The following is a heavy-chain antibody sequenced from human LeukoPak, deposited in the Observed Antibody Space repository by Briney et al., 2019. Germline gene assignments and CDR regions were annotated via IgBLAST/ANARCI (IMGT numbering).Heavy chain of an antibody. D-gene: IGHD3-22*01. J-gene: IGHJ3*02. V-gene: IGHV4-4*07. CDR1: GGSISSYY. Sequence: SETLSLTCTVSGGSISSYYRSWIRQPAGKGLEWIGRIHTSGSTNYNPSLKSRVTMSVDTSKNQFSLKLSSVTAADTAVYYCARDYYDSSGYQSNAFDTWGQGTMVTVSS. CDR3: ARDYYDSSGYQSNAFDT. CDR2: IHTSGST.